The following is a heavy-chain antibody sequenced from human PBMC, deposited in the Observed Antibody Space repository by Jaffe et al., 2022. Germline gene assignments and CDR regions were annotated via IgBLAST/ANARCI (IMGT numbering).Heavy chain of an antibody. CDR2: IYPGDSDT. V-gene: IGHV5-51*01. CDR1: GYSFTSYW. J-gene: IGHJ6*03. Sequence: EVQLVQSGAEVKKPGESLKISCKGSGYSFTSYWIGWVRQMPGKGLEWMGIIYPGDSDTRYSPSFQGQVTISADKSISTAYLQWSSLKASDTAMYYCVRHGGHGSSTYYYYYYMDVWGKGTTVTVSS. CDR3: VRHGGHGSSTYYYYYYMDV. D-gene: IGHD3-10*01.